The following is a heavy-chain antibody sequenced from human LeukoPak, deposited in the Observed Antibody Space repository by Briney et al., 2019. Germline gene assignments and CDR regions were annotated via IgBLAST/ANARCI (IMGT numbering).Heavy chain of an antibody. V-gene: IGHV3-23*01. CDR3: AKRGGGSSSPDYYYYYMDV. Sequence: GGSLRLSCAASGFTFSSNGMSWVRQAPGKGLEWVSAISGSGGSTYYADSVKGRFTISRDNSKNTLYLQMNSLRAEDTAVYYCAKRGGGSSSPDYYYYYMDVWGKGTTVTISS. CDR2: ISGSGGST. CDR1: GFTFSSNG. J-gene: IGHJ6*03. D-gene: IGHD6-13*01.